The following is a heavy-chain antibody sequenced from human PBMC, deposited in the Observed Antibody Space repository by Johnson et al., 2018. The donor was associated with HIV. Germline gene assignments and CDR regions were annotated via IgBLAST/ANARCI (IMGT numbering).Heavy chain of an antibody. CDR2: ISYDGSNK. J-gene: IGHJ3*02. Sequence: VQVVESGGGVVQPGRSLRLSCAASGITFSSYAMHWVRQAPGKGLEWVAVISYDGSNKYYADSVKGRFTISRDNSKNTLYLQMNSLRAEDTAVYYCARDPAHCGGDCYPSDAFDIWGQGTMVTVSS. D-gene: IGHD2-21*02. CDR3: ARDPAHCGGDCYPSDAFDI. CDR1: GITFSSYA. V-gene: IGHV3-30*04.